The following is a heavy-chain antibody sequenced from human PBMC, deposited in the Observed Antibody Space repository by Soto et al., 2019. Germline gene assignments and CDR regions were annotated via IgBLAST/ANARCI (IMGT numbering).Heavy chain of an antibody. D-gene: IGHD3-3*01. CDR3: ARNWGGFLAHMVV. Sequence: QVQLQESGPGLVKPSDTLSLTCAVSGYSISSSNWWGWIRQPPGKGLEWIGYIYYSGSTYYNPSLTSRATMAVDPSKNQFSLELSSVTAVDTAVYSCARNWGGFLAHMVVWVQGTTVTVSS. J-gene: IGHJ6*02. V-gene: IGHV4-28*01. CDR1: GYSISSSNW. CDR2: IYYSGST.